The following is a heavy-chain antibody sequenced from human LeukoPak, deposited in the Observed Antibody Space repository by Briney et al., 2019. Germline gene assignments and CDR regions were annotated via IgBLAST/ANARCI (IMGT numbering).Heavy chain of an antibody. Sequence: GGSLRLSCAASGFNFHNYAMYWVRQPPGKGLEWVSGISWNSGNIDYADSVKGGFTVSRDNTKNSLFLQIDGLRTEDTALYFCAKGHSGYYYRSLFDSWGQGTLVTVSS. CDR3: AKGHSGYYYRSLFDS. D-gene: IGHD3-22*01. CDR1: GFNFHNYA. CDR2: ISWNSGNI. V-gene: IGHV3-9*01. J-gene: IGHJ4*02.